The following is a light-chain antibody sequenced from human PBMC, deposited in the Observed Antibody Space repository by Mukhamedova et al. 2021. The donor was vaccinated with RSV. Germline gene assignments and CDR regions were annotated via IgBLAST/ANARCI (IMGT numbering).Light chain of an antibody. J-gene: IGKJ4*01. Sequence: WYQRRVHGKAPKLLIYKASVLGSGVPSRFSGSGSGTEFTLTISSLQPDDFATYYCQHYNGYPLTFGGGTKVEIK. CDR3: QHYNGYPLT. CDR2: KAS. V-gene: IGKV1-5*03.